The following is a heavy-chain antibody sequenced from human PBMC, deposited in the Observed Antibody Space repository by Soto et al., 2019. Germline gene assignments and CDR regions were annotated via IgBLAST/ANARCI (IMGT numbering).Heavy chain of an antibody. CDR2: IYYSGST. Sequence: PSETLSLTCTVSGGSVSSGSYYWSWIRQPPGKGLEWIGYIYYSGSTNYNPSLKSRVTISVDTSKNQFSLKLSSVTAADTAVYYCARDGLNYDSSGYYYPNYYYGMDVWGQGTTVTV. J-gene: IGHJ6*02. D-gene: IGHD3-22*01. V-gene: IGHV4-61*01. CDR3: ARDGLNYDSSGYYYPNYYYGMDV. CDR1: GGSVSSGSYY.